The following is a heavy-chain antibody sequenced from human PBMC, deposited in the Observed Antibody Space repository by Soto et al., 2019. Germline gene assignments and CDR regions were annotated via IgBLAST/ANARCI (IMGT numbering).Heavy chain of an antibody. Sequence: SETLSLTCTVSGGSISSSNWWTWVRQAPGKGLEWIGEISHSGTTNYNPSLKSRVTISVDTSKKQFSLKLTSVTAADTAMYYCARTIYYDYLRGSYRDPRFDSWGQGTQVTVSS. CDR1: GGSISSSNW. D-gene: IGHD3-16*02. J-gene: IGHJ4*02. CDR3: ARTIYYDYLRGSYRDPRFDS. V-gene: IGHV4-4*02. CDR2: ISHSGTT.